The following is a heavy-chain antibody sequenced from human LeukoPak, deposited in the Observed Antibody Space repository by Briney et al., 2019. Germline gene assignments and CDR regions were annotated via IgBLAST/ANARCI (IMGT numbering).Heavy chain of an antibody. CDR1: GGSFSGYY. CDR2: INHSGST. V-gene: IGHV4-34*01. J-gene: IGHJ4*02. D-gene: IGHD5-18*01. Sequence: KPSETLSLTCAVYGGSFSGYYWSWIRQPPGKGLEWIGEINHSGSTNYNPSLKSRVTISVDTSKNQFSLKLSSVTAADTAVYNCARGRYSYGTYYFDYWGQGTLVTVSS. CDR3: ARGRYSYGTYYFDY.